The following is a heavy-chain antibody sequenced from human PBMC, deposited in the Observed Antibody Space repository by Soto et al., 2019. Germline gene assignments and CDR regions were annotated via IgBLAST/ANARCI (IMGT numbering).Heavy chain of an antibody. CDR1: GASISSGSYY. D-gene: IGHD1-26*01. J-gene: IGHJ4*02. V-gene: IGHV4-31*03. Sequence: PSETLSLTCTVSGASISSGSYYWTWIRQYPGKGLEWIGYIYYSGTTYSNPSLKSRVTISLDTSKNQFSLKLIPVTAADTAVYYCARGRGGSYPIDSWGQGTLVTVSS. CDR3: ARGRGGSYPIDS. CDR2: IYYSGTT.